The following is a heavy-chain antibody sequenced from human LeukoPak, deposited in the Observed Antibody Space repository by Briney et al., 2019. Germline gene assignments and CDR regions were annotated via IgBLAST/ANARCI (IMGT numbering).Heavy chain of an antibody. V-gene: IGHV3-30*18. Sequence: GGSLRLSCAASGFTFSSYGMHWVRQAPGKGLEWVAVISFDGGKKYYGDSVKGRFTISRDNSKKTLYLQMNSLRAEDTAVFYCAKVARATGGNYHHYGMDVWGQGTMVTVSS. CDR2: ISFDGGKK. D-gene: IGHD1-7*01. J-gene: IGHJ6*02. CDR1: GFTFSSYG. CDR3: AKVARATGGNYHHYGMDV.